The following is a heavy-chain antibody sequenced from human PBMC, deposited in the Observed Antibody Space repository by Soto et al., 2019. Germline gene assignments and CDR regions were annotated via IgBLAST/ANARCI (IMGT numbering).Heavy chain of an antibody. V-gene: IGHV4-30-2*01. D-gene: IGHD2-15*01. CDR2: LYHSGST. Sequence: QLQLQESGSGLVKPSQTLSLTCAVSGGSISSGGYSWSWIRQPPGKGLEGIGYLYHSGSTYYNPSLKIRSTISVDRSKNQFSLKLSSVTAADTAVYYCAGWPNGNYWGQGTLVTVSS. CDR1: GGSISSGGYS. CDR3: AGWPNGNY. J-gene: IGHJ4*02.